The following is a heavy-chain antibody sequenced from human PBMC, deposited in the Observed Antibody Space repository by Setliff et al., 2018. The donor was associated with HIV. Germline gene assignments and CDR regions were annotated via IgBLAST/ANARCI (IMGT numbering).Heavy chain of an antibody. V-gene: IGHV4-4*07. CDR1: GGSITASF. CDR3: ARIDPGKYWSSDY. Sequence: PSETLSLTCTVSGGSITASFWSWIRQPAGKGLEWIGRIYGTGSTTYNPSLESRVTMSVDRSNNQFSLELTSVTAADTAVYYCARIDPGKYWSSDYWGPGTLVTVSS. D-gene: IGHD2-8*02. CDR2: IYGTGST. J-gene: IGHJ4*02.